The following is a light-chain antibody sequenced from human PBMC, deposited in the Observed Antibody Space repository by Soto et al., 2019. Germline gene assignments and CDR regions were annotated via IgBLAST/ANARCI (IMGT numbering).Light chain of an antibody. Sequence: SVVTQPASVSGSPGQSITISCTGTSSDVGGYNYVSWYQQHPGKAPKLMIYDVSNRPSGVSNRFSGSKSGNTASLTISGLQAEDEADYYCSSYTSSSTLVFGTGTKVTVL. J-gene: IGLJ1*01. CDR3: SSYTSSSTLV. V-gene: IGLV2-14*01. CDR1: SSDVGGYNY. CDR2: DVS.